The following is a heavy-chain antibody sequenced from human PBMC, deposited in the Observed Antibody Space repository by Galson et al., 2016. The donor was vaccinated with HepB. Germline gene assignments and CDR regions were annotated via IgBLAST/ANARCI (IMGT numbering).Heavy chain of an antibody. CDR2: IRSKTYYGTA. V-gene: IGHV3-49*03. J-gene: IGHJ4*02. D-gene: IGHD6-13*01. CDR3: ARGYTNTWYVAGFDY. Sequence: SLRLSCAASGFTFGDYPMTWFRQAPGKGLEWVGFIRSKTYYGTAEYAASVEGRFTISSDDSKRIADLQLGSPKPEDSAVYYCARGYTNTWYVAGFDYWGQGTLVTVSS. CDR1: GFTFGDYP.